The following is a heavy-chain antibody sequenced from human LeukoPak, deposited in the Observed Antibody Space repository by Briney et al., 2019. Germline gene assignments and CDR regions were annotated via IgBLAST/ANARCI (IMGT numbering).Heavy chain of an antibody. CDR1: GFTFSSSA. Sequence: PGGSLRLSCAACGFTFSSSAMHWVRQAPGKGLEWLAVISYDGSNKYYADSVKGRFTISRDNSKNTLYLQMSSLRAEDTAVFYCAREHGNGWAFFAYWGQGTLVTVSS. V-gene: IGHV3-30-3*01. D-gene: IGHD6-19*01. CDR3: AREHGNGWAFFAY. CDR2: ISYDGSNK. J-gene: IGHJ4*02.